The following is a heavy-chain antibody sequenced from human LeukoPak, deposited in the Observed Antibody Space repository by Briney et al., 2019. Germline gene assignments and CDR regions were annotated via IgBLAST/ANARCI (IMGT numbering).Heavy chain of an antibody. V-gene: IGHV3-48*02. D-gene: IGHD6-13*01. CDR1: GFTFSSYN. J-gene: IGHJ4*02. CDR3: ARVSYGSSWSDY. CDR2: ISSGSTTI. Sequence: GGSQRLSCAASGFTFSSYNMNWVRQGPGKGLEWVSYISSGSTTIYYADSVQGRFTISRDNAKNSLYLQMNSLTDEDTAVYYYARVSYGSSWSDYWGQGTLVTVSS.